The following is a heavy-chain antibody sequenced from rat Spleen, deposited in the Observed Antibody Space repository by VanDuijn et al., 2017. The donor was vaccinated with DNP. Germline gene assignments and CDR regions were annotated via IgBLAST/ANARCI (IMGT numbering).Heavy chain of an antibody. V-gene: IGHV5-7*01. CDR2: ISYDGSST. CDR1: GFTFSDYY. J-gene: IGHJ4*01. Sequence: EVQLVESDGGLVQPGRSLKLSCAASGFTFSDYYMAWVRQAPKKGLEWVATISYDGSSTYYRDSVKGRFTISRDNAKSTLYLQMDSLRSEDTATYYCARHRTISPHYYDMDVWGQGASVTVSS. CDR3: ARHRTISPHYYDMDV. D-gene: IGHD3-8*01.